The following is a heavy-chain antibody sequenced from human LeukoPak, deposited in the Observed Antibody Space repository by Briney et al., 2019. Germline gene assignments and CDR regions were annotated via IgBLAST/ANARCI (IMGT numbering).Heavy chain of an antibody. CDR2: IYNSGST. CDR3: ARVVASTIYQFDY. J-gene: IGHJ4*02. V-gene: IGHV4-31*03. CDR1: GGPINNGGYY. Sequence: PSETLSLTCTVSGGPINNGGYYWTWVRQHPGKGLEWIGYIYNSGSTYYNPSLKSRITTSVDTSKNQFSLNLTSVTAADTAVYYCARVVASTIYQFDYWGQGTLVTVSS. D-gene: IGHD2-15*01.